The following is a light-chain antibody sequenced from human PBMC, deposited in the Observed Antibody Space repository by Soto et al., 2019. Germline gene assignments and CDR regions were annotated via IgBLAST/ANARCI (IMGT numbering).Light chain of an antibody. Sequence: DIQMTQSPSTLSGSVGDRVTITCRASQTISSWLAWYQQKPGKAPKLLIYKASTLKSGVPSRFSGSGSGTEFTLTISSLQPDDFATYYCLQYSSSLLTFGGGTKV. J-gene: IGKJ4*01. CDR2: KAS. V-gene: IGKV1-5*03. CDR3: LQYSSSLLT. CDR1: QTISSW.